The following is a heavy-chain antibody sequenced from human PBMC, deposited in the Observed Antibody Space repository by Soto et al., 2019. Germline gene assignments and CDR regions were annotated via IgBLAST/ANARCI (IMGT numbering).Heavy chain of an antibody. CDR3: ARGPPVLMVYATQNVGP. CDR2: INPNSGGT. V-gene: IGHV1-2*04. Sequence: GASVKVSCKASGYTFTGYYMHWVRQAPGQGLEWMGWINPNSGGTNYAQKFQGWVTMTRDTSISTAYMELSRLRSDDTAVYYCARGPPVLMVYATQNVGPWGQGTLVTVPS. J-gene: IGHJ5*02. D-gene: IGHD2-8*01. CDR1: GYTFTGYY.